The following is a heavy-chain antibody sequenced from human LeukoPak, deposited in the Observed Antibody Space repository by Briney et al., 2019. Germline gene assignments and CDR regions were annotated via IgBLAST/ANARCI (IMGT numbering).Heavy chain of an antibody. CDR2: MNPNSGNT. V-gene: IGHV1-8*01. CDR3: ARGQGLLWFREFYYYYYMDV. D-gene: IGHD3-10*01. J-gene: IGHJ6*03. Sequence: ASVKVSCKASVYTFTSYDINWVRQATGQGLEWMGWMNPNSGNTGYAQKFQGRVTMTRNTSISTAYMELSSLRSEDTAVYYCARGQGLLWFREFYYYYYMDVWGKGTTVTVSS. CDR1: VYTFTSYD.